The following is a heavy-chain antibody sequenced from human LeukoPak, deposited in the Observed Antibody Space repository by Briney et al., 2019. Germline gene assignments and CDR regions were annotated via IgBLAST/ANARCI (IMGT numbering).Heavy chain of an antibody. CDR1: GYTFTTYY. J-gene: IGHJ5*02. V-gene: IGHV1-46*01. CDR3: AREHRSSIAAAGTPYNWFDP. D-gene: IGHD6-13*01. Sequence: ASVKVSCKAAGYTFTTYYRHWVRQAPGQGLEWMGTINPSDGSTSYAQKFQGRVTMTRDTSTSTVYMELSSMRSEDTAVYYCAREHRSSIAAAGTPYNWFDPWGQGTLVTVSS. CDR2: INPSDGST.